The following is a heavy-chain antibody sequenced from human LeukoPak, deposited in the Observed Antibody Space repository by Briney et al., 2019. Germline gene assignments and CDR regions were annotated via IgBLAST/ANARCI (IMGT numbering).Heavy chain of an antibody. CDR1: GFTVSSNY. Sequence: PGGSLRLSCAASGFTVSSNYMSWVRQAPGKGLEWVSVIYSGGSTYYADSVKGRFTISRDNSKNTLYLQMNSLRAEDTAVYYSARDKVWFGGDYYYYYGMDVWGQGTTVTVSS. CDR2: IYSGGST. CDR3: ARDKVWFGGDYYYYYGMDV. J-gene: IGHJ6*02. V-gene: IGHV3-66*01. D-gene: IGHD3-10*01.